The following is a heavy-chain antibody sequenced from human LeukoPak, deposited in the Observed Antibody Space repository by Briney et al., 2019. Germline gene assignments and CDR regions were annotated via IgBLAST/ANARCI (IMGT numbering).Heavy chain of an antibody. J-gene: IGHJ4*02. D-gene: IGHD3-3*01. V-gene: IGHV3-48*01. Sequence: PGGSLRLSCAASGFTFSSYSMNWVRQAPGKGLEWVSYISSSSSTIYYADSVKGRFTISRDNAKNSLYLQMNSLRAEDTAVYHCARDRRRFLEWLLYDYWGQGTLVTVSS. CDR2: ISSSSSTI. CDR1: GFTFSSYS. CDR3: ARDRRRFLEWLLYDY.